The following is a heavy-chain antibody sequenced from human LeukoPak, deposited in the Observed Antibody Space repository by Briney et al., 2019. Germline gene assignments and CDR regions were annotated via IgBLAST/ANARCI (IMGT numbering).Heavy chain of an antibody. J-gene: IGHJ4*02. CDR2: INHSGST. CDR3: ARGGLNYYYGSSSFDH. D-gene: IGHD3-10*01. Sequence: SETLSLTCAFYGGSFSDYYWSWIRQPPGKGLEWIGEINHSGSTNYNPSLKSRVTISVDTSKNRFSLKLRSVTAADTAVYYCARGGLNYYYGSSSFDHWGQGTLVTVSS. V-gene: IGHV4-34*01. CDR1: GGSFSDYY.